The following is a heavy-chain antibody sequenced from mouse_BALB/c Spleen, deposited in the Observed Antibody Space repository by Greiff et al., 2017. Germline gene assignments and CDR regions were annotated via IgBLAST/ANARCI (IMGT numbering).Heavy chain of an antibody. D-gene: IGHD4-1*01. CDR1: GYTFTSYW. CDR2: INPSTGYT. CDR3: AREELGRFAY. V-gene: IGHV1-7*01. Sequence: QVQLKESGAELAKPGASVKMSCKASGYTFTSYWMHWVKQRPGQGLEWIGYINPSTGYTEYNQKFKDKATLTADKSSSTAYMQLSSLTSEDYAVYYCAREELGRFAYWGQGTLVTVSA. J-gene: IGHJ3*01.